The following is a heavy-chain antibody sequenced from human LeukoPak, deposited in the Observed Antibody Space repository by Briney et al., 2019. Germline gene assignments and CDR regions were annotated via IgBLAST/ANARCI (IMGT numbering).Heavy chain of an antibody. Sequence: GRSLRLSCAASGFTFSSYAMHWVRQAPGKGLEWVAVISYDGSNKYYADSVKGRFTISRDNSKNTLYLQMNSLRAEDTAVYYCARDGLGSSGPPGFDYWGQGTLVTVSS. CDR3: ARDGLGSSGPPGFDY. J-gene: IGHJ4*02. CDR2: ISYDGSNK. V-gene: IGHV3-30-3*01. D-gene: IGHD6-19*01. CDR1: GFTFSSYA.